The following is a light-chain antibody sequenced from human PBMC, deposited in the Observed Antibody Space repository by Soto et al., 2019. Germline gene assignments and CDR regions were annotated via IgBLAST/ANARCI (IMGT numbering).Light chain of an antibody. J-gene: IGKJ5*01. V-gene: IGKV3-11*01. CDR1: QNVGRN. CDR2: DAS. Sequence: EIVMTQSPDTLSVSPGERATLSCRASQNVGRNVAWYQQKPGQAPRLLIYDASNRATGIPARFSGSGSGTDFTLTISSLEPEDFAVYYCQQRSNWITFGQGTRLEIK. CDR3: QQRSNWIT.